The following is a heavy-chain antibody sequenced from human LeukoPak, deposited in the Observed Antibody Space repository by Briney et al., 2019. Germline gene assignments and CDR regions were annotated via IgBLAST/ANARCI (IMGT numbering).Heavy chain of an antibody. CDR2: VNPDGRTT. CDR1: GFTFSNSW. J-gene: IGHJ4*02. V-gene: IGHV3-74*01. Sequence: TGGSLRLSCVGSGFTFSNSWIHWVRQAPGKGLVWVSRVNPDGRTTNYADSVNGRFTISRDNAKNTLYLQMNSLTVEDTAVYYCATAGSYRFDFWGQGTLVTVSS. D-gene: IGHD3-16*02. CDR3: ATAGSYRFDF.